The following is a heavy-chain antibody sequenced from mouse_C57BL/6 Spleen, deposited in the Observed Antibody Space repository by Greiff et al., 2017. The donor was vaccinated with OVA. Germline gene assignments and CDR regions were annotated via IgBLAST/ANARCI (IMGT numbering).Heavy chain of an antibody. D-gene: IGHD1-1*01. J-gene: IGHJ4*01. CDR1: GYAFSSSW. CDR3: ASHYYYGSRYYAMDY. CDR2: IYPGDGDT. V-gene: IGHV1-82*01. Sequence: QVQLKESGPELVKPGASVKISCKASGYAFSSSWMNWVKQRPGKGLEWIGRIYPGDGDTNYNGKFKGKATLTADKSSSTAYMQLSSLTSEDSAVYFCASHYYYGSRYYAMDYWGQGTSVTVSS.